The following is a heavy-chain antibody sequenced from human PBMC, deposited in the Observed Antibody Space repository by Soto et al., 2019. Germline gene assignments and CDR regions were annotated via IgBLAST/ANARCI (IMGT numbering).Heavy chain of an antibody. CDR1: GFSFPTYG. CDR3: ARGNSYGSFWYFDL. V-gene: IGHV1-18*04. CDR2: ITASNGNT. Sequence: QLQLVQSGAEVKNPGASVRVSCKASGFSFPTYGITWVRQAPGQGLEWMGWITASNGNTHYAQNLQGRVTMTTDTSTSTAYMELWRLSSDDTAVYYCARGNSYGSFWYFDLWGRGTLVTVSS. D-gene: IGHD5-18*01. J-gene: IGHJ2*01.